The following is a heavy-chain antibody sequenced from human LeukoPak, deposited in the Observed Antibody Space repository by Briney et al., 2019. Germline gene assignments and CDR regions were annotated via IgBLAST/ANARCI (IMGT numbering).Heavy chain of an antibody. V-gene: IGHV3-48*03. Sequence: GRSLRLSCAASGFTFSSYEMIWVRESPGKGLEWISYISIGGDTTYYADSVRGRLTISRDNALYLQKDNLGAGDTADYFCARIQQYYSSAWTWGPKKKSGFFDIWGQGTMVTVSS. CDR1: GFTFSSYE. D-gene: IGHD6-19*01. CDR3: ARIQQYYSSAWTWGPKKKSGFFDI. CDR2: ISIGGDTT. J-gene: IGHJ3*02.